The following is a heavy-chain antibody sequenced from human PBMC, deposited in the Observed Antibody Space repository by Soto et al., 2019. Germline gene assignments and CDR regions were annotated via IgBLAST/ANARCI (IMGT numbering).Heavy chain of an antibody. CDR3: ARGFYYHSSGYYLFDY. Sequence: GGSLRLSCAASGFTFSSYGMHWVRQAPGKGLEWVAVIWYDGSNKYYADSVTGRFTISRDNSKNTMYLQMNSLRAEDTAVYYCARGFYYHSSGYYLFDYWGQGTLVTVSS. CDR2: IWYDGSNK. D-gene: IGHD3-22*01. CDR1: GFTFSSYG. J-gene: IGHJ4*02. V-gene: IGHV3-33*01.